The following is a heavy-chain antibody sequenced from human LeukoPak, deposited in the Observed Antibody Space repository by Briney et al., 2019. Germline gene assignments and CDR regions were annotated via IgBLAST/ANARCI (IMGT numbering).Heavy chain of an antibody. D-gene: IGHD7-27*01. V-gene: IGHV3-66*01. J-gene: IGHJ4*02. CDR1: GFTVSNDD. CDR2: IYTGGST. CDR3: ARDRPDWGLASDY. Sequence: GGSLRLSCAASGFTVSNDDMSWVRQAPGKGLEWVSVIYTGGSTYYAESVRDRFTISRDKSKNTLYLQMNTLRAEDTAVYYCARDRPDWGLASDYWGQGTLVTVSS.